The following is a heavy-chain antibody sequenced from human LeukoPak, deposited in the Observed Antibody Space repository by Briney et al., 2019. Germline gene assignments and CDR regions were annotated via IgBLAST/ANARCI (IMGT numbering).Heavy chain of an antibody. J-gene: IGHJ4*02. CDR3: ASNRYGSGSYYRNY. D-gene: IGHD3-10*01. V-gene: IGHV1-18*01. CDR1: GYTFTSYG. CDR2: ISAYNGNT. Sequence: ASVKVSCKASGYTFTSYGISWVRQAPGQGLEWMGWISAYNGNTNYAQKLQGRVTMTTDTSTSTAYMELRSLRSDDTAVYYCASNRYGSGSYYRNYWGQGTLVTVSS.